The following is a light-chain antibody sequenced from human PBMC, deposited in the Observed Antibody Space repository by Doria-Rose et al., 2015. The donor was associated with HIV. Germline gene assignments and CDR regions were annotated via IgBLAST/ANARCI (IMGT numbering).Light chain of an antibody. CDR2: DGS. V-gene: IGKV3-20*01. Sequence: VLTQSPGTLSLSPGERATLSCRASQSFSSSYLAWYQQKPGQAPSLLIYDGSTRATGIPDRFSASGSGTDFTLTINRLEPEDFALYYCHQYGTSWTFGQGTKVEI. CDR1: QSFSSSY. CDR3: HQYGTSWT. J-gene: IGKJ1*01.